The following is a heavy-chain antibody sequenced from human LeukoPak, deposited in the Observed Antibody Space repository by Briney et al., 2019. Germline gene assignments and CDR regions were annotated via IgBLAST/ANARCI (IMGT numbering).Heavy chain of an antibody. CDR2: ITGSGSST. CDR1: GFTFSNYA. J-gene: IGHJ4*02. D-gene: IGHD3-16*01. Sequence: GGSLRLSCAASGFTFSNYAMNWVRQAPDKGLEWVSGITGSGSSTYYADSVKGRFTIFRDNSKNILYLQMNSLRAEDTAVYFCAKDLPDRFRNFDYWGQGTLVTVSS. CDR3: AKDLPDRFRNFDY. V-gene: IGHV3-23*01.